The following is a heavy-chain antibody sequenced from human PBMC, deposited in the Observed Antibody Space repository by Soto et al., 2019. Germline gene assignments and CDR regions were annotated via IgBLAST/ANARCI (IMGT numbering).Heavy chain of an antibody. CDR3: ARLEGLATISYYFDF. J-gene: IGHJ4*02. D-gene: IGHD3-9*01. CDR2: IYFRGNT. CDR1: GDSINSDKYY. V-gene: IGHV4-39*01. Sequence: GPGPFGASETLSLTCSVSGDSINSDKYYWGWIRQPPGKGLEWIGSIYFRGNTYYNPSLQTRVTISLDKSKSQFSLKLNSVTAADSAVYFCARLEGLATISYYFDFWGQGALVTVSS.